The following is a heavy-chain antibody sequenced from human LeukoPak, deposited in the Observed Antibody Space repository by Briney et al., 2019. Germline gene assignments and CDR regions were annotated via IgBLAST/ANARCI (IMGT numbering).Heavy chain of an antibody. D-gene: IGHD6-19*01. Sequence: GGSLRLSCAASGFTFDDYAMHWVRQAPGKGLEWVSLISWDGGSTYYADSVKGRFTISRDNSKNSLYLQMNSLRAEDTALYYCAKDKRAVAANYYYYGMDVWGQGTTVTVSS. CDR3: AKDKRAVAANYYYYGMDV. V-gene: IGHV3-43D*03. J-gene: IGHJ6*02. CDR2: ISWDGGST. CDR1: GFTFDDYA.